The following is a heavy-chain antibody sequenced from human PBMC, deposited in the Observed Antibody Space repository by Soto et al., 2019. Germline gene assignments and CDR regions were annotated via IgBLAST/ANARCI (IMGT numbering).Heavy chain of an antibody. V-gene: IGHV3-23*01. CDR1: GFTFSTYA. CDR2: ISGSTGST. D-gene: IGHD2-15*01. Sequence: EVQLLESGGGLVQPGGSLRLSCAASGFTFSTYAMSWVRQAPGKGLEWVSTISGSTGSTYYADSVQGRFTISRDNSKNTLYMKMNSLRAEDTAVYYCAKKLYGYCSGGSCYLGAFDIWGQGTMVTVSS. J-gene: IGHJ3*02. CDR3: AKKLYGYCSGGSCYLGAFDI.